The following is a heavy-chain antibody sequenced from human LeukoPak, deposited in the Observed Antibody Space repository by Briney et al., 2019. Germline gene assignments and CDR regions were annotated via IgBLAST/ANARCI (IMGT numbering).Heavy chain of an antibody. J-gene: IGHJ3*02. D-gene: IGHD3-22*01. CDR1: GFTFRSYS. V-gene: IGHV3-48*02. Sequence: GGSLRLSCAASGFTFRSYSMHWVRQAPGKGLEWVSYISSTSSTIYYADSVKGRFTISRDNAKNSLYLPMNSLRDEHTAVYYSARAAPYYYDSSGYSAFDSWGQGTMVTVSA. CDR2: ISSTSSTI. CDR3: ARAAPYYYDSSGYSAFDS.